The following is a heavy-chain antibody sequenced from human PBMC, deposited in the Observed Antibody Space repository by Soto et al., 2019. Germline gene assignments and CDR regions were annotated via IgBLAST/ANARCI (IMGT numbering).Heavy chain of an antibody. J-gene: IGHJ2*01. CDR1: GFTFSNYI. CDR3: AKDRGSGSYYNLVYWYFDL. V-gene: IGHV3-23*01. D-gene: IGHD3-10*01. Sequence: PGVSLRLSCAASGFTFSNYIMSWVRQAPGQGLEWVSAIAGSGGDTYYADSVKGRFTISRDNSKNTLYLQMNSLRAEDTAVYYCAKDRGSGSYYNLVYWYFDLWGRGTLVTVSS. CDR2: IAGSGGDT.